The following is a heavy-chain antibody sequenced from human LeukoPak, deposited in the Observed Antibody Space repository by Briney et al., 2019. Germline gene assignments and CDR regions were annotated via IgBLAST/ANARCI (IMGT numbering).Heavy chain of an antibody. CDR1: GFTFSKYW. J-gene: IGHJ5*02. CDR2: IKQDGSEK. Sequence: PGGSLRLSCAASGFTFSKYWMSWVRQAPGKGLEWVAKIKQDGSEKYYVDSVKGRFTISRDNAKNSLYLQMNSLRAEDTAVYYCARDWESYSSSSYWFDPWGQGTLVTVSS. V-gene: IGHV3-7*01. CDR3: ARDWESYSSSSYWFDP. D-gene: IGHD6-6*01.